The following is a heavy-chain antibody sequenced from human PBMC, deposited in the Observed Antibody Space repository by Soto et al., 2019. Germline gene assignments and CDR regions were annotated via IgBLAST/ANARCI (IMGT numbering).Heavy chain of an antibody. D-gene: IGHD3-3*01. Sequence: SETLSLTCAVYGGSFSGYYWSWIRQPPGKGLEWIGEINHSGSTNYNPSLKSRVTISVDTSKNQFSLKLSSVTAADTAVYYCARDFIRITIFGVAPYGMDVWGQGTTVTVSS. V-gene: IGHV4-34*01. CDR1: GGSFSGYY. CDR3: ARDFIRITIFGVAPYGMDV. J-gene: IGHJ6*02. CDR2: INHSGST.